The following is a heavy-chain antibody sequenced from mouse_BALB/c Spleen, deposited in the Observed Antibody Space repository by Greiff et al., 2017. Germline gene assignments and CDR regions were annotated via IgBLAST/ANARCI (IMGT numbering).Heavy chain of an antibody. Sequence: QVQLKQSGPGLVAPSQSLSITCTVSGFSFTNYGVHWVRQPPGKGLEWLGVIGAGGSTNYNSVLMSRLSISKNNSKSQVFLKMNRRQTDDTAMYYCTSYGSSYEGFAYWGQGTLVTVSA. CDR2: IGAGGST. CDR3: TSYGSSYEGFAY. V-gene: IGHV2-9*02. J-gene: IGHJ3*01. CDR1: GFSFTNYG. D-gene: IGHD1-1*01.